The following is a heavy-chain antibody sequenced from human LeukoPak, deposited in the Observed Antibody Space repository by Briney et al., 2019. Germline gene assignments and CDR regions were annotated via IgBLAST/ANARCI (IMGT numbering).Heavy chain of an antibody. D-gene: IGHD6-6*01. CDR1: GGTFSSYA. J-gene: IGHJ4*02. CDR2: IIPIFGTA. CDR3: ARGVAARFFYFDY. Sequence: SMKVSCKASGGTFSSYAISWVRQAPGQGLEWMGGIIPIFGTANYAQKFQGRVTITADESTSTAYMELSSLRSEDTAVYYCARGVAARFFYFDYWGQGTLVTVSS. V-gene: IGHV1-69*13.